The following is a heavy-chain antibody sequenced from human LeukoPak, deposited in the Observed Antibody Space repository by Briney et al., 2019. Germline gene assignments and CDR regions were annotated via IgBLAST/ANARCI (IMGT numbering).Heavy chain of an antibody. Sequence: GGSLRLSCAASGFTLMSFWMICVREAPGKGVEGGANIKQYGSEKYYVDSVKGRFTISRDNAKNSLYLQMNSLRAEDTAVYYCARDHSNYYYYMDVWGKGTTVTVSS. D-gene: IGHD4-11*01. V-gene: IGHV3-7*01. J-gene: IGHJ6*03. CDR3: ARDHSNYYYYMDV. CDR1: GFTLMSFW. CDR2: IKQYGSEK.